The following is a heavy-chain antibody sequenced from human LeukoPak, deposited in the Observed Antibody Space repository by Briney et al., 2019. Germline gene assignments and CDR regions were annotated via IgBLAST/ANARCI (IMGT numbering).Heavy chain of an antibody. CDR2: IYYSGST. Sequence: PSETLSLTCTVSGGSISSYYWCWIRQPPGKGLEWIGYIYYSGSTNYNPSLKSRVTISVDTSKNQFSLKLSSVTAADAAVYYCARAIVVVPSAANWFDPWGQGTLVTVSS. CDR3: ARAIVVVPSAANWFDP. D-gene: IGHD2-21*01. CDR1: GGSISSYY. V-gene: IGHV4-59*01. J-gene: IGHJ5*02.